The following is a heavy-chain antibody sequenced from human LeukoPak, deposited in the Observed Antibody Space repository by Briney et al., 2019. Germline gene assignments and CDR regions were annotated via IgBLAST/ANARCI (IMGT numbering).Heavy chain of an antibody. Sequence: PSETLSLTCAVYGGSFSGYYWSWIRQPPGKGLEWIGEINHSGSTNYNPSLKSRVTISVDTSKNQFSLKLSSVTAADTAVYYCARHRIHVLLWFGESRTFDYWGQGTLVTVSS. CDR1: GGSFSGYY. CDR3: ARHRIHVLLWFGESRTFDY. D-gene: IGHD3-10*01. CDR2: INHSGST. J-gene: IGHJ4*02. V-gene: IGHV4-34*01.